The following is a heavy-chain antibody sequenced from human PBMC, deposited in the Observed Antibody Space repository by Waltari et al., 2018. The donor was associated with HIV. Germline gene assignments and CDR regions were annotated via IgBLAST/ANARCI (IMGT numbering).Heavy chain of an antibody. Sequence: GGVVQPGTSLTLSCAVSGFTFSNFAIHWVRQSPGKRLEWLAVFWSDGAEISYADSVKGRFTISKDSSQKTLYLHLTSLRAEDTALYYCARGYSSSRWIPLYHWGRGTLVTVSS. V-gene: IGHV3-33*01. J-gene: IGHJ4*02. CDR1: GFTFSNFA. D-gene: IGHD6-6*01. CDR2: FWSDGAEI. CDR3: ARGYSSSRWIPLYH.